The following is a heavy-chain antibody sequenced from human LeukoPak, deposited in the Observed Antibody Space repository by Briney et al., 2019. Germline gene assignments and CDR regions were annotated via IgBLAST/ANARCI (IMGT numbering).Heavy chain of an antibody. D-gene: IGHD6-19*01. CDR1: GFTFYDYA. V-gene: IGHV3-9*01. Sequence: PGGSLTLSCAASGFTFYDYAMHWVRPAPGKGVAWVSCISWNSGSIGYADSVKGRFTISRDNAKNSLYLQMNSLRAEDTALYYCAKDRFGWGSSYFDYWGQGTLVTVSS. CDR2: ISWNSGSI. J-gene: IGHJ4*02. CDR3: AKDRFGWGSSYFDY.